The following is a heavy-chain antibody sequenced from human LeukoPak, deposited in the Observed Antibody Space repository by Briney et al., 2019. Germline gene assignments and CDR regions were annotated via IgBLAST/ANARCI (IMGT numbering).Heavy chain of an antibody. CDR3: ARGSQLSSQLVPNFDY. CDR2: IYHSGST. J-gene: IGHJ4*02. D-gene: IGHD6-13*01. Sequence: SETLSLTCAVSGGSISSSNWWSWVRQPPGKGLEWIGEIYHSGSTNYNPSLKSRVTISVDKSKNQFSLKLSSVTAADTAVYYCARGSQLSSQLVPNFDYWGQGTLVTVSS. CDR1: GGSISSSNW. V-gene: IGHV4-4*02.